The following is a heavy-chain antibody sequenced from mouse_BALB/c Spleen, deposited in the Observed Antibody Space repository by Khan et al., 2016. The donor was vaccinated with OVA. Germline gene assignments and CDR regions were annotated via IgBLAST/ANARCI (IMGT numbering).Heavy chain of an antibody. CDR1: GYSITSGYG. CDR3: ARTARIKY. CDR2: ISYSGST. J-gene: IGHJ2*02. V-gene: IGHV3-2*02. Sequence: EVQLQESGPGLVKPSQSLSLTCTVTGYSITSGYGWNWIRQFPGNKLEWMGYISYSGSTNYNPSLKSRTSITRDTSKNQFFLQLNSVTTEDTATYYCARTARIKYWGQGTSLTVSS. D-gene: IGHD1-2*01.